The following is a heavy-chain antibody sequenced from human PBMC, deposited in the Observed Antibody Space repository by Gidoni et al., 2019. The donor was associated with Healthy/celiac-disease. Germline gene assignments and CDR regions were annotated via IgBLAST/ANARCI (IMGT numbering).Heavy chain of an antibody. D-gene: IGHD1-1*01. Sequence: QVQLVESGGGVVQPGRSLRLSCAASGFTFSSYGMHWVRQAPGKGLEWVAVIWYDGSNKYYADSVKGRFTISRDNSKNTLYLQMNSLRAEDTAVYYCARDKVQLDRPLNAFDIWGQGTMVTVSS. J-gene: IGHJ3*02. CDR1: GFTFSSYG. CDR3: ARDKVQLDRPLNAFDI. CDR2: IWYDGSNK. V-gene: IGHV3-33*01.